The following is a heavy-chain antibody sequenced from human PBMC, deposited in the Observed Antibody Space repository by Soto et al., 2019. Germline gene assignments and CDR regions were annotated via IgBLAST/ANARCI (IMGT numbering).Heavy chain of an antibody. J-gene: IGHJ4*02. CDR2: ISYDGSNK. CDR3: AKAGGRGGEMSDV. CDR1: GFTFSSYG. Sequence: QVQLVESGGGVVQPGRSLRLSCAAAGFTFSSYGMHWVRQAPGKGLEWVAVISYDGSNKYYADSVKGRFTISRDNSKNTLYLQMNRLGAEDTVVCCCAKAGGRGGEMSDVGGQGTLVTVSS. D-gene: IGHD3-16*01. V-gene: IGHV3-30*18.